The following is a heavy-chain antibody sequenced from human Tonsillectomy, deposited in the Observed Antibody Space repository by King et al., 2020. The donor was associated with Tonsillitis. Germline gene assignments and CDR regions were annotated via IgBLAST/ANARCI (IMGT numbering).Heavy chain of an antibody. CDR3: AHSGVPAAGGDAFDI. V-gene: IGHV2-5*01. CDR2: VYWNDDK. D-gene: IGHD6-13*01. CDR1: GFSLDTSGVS. J-gene: IGHJ3*02. Sequence: TLKESGPTLVKPTQTLTLTCTFSGFSLDTSGVSVGWIRQPPGKALECLALVYWNDDKRYSPSVKNRVTITKDTSKNQVVLALANMDPVDAGTYYCAHSGVPAAGGDAFDIWGPGTMVTVS.